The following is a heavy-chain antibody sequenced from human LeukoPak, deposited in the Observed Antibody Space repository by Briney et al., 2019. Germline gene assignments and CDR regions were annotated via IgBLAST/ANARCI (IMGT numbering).Heavy chain of an antibody. CDR1: GFTFSSYT. CDR2: ISSSSSYI. Sequence: GGSLRLSCAASGFTFSSYTMNWVRQATGKGLEWVSSISSSSSYIYYADSEKRRFTIYRDNAKNSLYLQMNSLRAEDTAVYYCARDTYDILTGYYKWAFDIWGQGTMVTVSS. D-gene: IGHD3-9*01. V-gene: IGHV3-21*06. J-gene: IGHJ3*02. CDR3: ARDTYDILTGYYKWAFDI.